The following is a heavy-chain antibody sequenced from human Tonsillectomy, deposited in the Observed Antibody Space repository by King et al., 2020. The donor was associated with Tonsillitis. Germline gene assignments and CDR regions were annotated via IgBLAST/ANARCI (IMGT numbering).Heavy chain of an antibody. Sequence: QLQESGPGLVKPSQTLSLTCTVSGGSISSGGYYWSWIRQHPGKGLEWIGYIYYSGSTYYNPSLKSRVTISVDTSKNQFSLKLSAVTAEDTAVYYCARDRGDLSLGYSSSAGNYYFDYWGQGTLVTVSS. V-gene: IGHV4-31*03. D-gene: IGHD6-6*01. CDR3: ARDRGDLSLGYSSSAGNYYFDY. J-gene: IGHJ4*02. CDR2: IYYSGST. CDR1: GGSISSGGYY.